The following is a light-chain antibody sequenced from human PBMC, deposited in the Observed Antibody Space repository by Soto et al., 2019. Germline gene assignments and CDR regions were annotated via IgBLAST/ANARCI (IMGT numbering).Light chain of an antibody. J-gene: IGLJ2*01. CDR1: NIGSKS. CDR2: DDS. CDR3: QVWDSSSDHPEV. Sequence: SYELTQPPSVSVAPGQTARITCGGNNIGSKSVHWYQQKPGQAPVLVVYDDSDRPSGIPERFSGSNSGNTATLTISRVEDGDEADYYCQVWDSSSDHPEVFGGGTKLTVL. V-gene: IGLV3-21*02.